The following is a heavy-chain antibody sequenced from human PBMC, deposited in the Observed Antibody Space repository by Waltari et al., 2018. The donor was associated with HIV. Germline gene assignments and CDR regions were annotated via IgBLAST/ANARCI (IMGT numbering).Heavy chain of an antibody. CDR2: IIPFFGTV. CDR3: ARDPSGYSGWYDL. Sequence: QVQMVQSGAEVKKPGSSVKVSCKTSGDSFNSYGISWVRQAPGQGLEWMGGIIPFFGTVKYDQTFQGRVTISAAESTRTSYMELSRLTSEDTAIYFCARDPSGYSGWYDLWGQGTLVAVSS. CDR1: GDSFNSYG. J-gene: IGHJ4*02. V-gene: IGHV1-69*12. D-gene: IGHD6-19*01.